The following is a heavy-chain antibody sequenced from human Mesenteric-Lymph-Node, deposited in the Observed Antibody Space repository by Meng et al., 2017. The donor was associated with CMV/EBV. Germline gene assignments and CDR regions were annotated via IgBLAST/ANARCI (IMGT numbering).Heavy chain of an antibody. CDR3: ARDTYGGNSAYYYGMGV. Sequence: LSLTCAASGFTFSSYAMSWVRQAPGKGLEWVSAISGSGGSTYYADSVKGRFTISRDNAKISLYLQMNSLRAEDTAVYYCARDTYGGNSAYYYGMGVWGHGTTVTVSS. CDR2: ISGSGGST. V-gene: IGHV3-23*01. J-gene: IGHJ6*02. CDR1: GFTFSSYA. D-gene: IGHD4-23*01.